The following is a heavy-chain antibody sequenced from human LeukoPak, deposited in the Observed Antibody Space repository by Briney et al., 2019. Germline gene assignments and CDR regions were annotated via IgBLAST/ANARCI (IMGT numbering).Heavy chain of an antibody. CDR3: ARQWSYNWEFWFVS. Sequence: PSETLSLTCTVSGGSISNYYWTWIRQSPGKGLEWIGYIYSSGSTDYNPSLQSRVTISVDTSKNQFSLELTSVTAADTAVYYCARQWSYNWEFWFVSWGQGIPVTVSS. CDR2: IYSSGST. CDR1: GGSISNYY. D-gene: IGHD1-20*01. J-gene: IGHJ5*01. V-gene: IGHV4-59*08.